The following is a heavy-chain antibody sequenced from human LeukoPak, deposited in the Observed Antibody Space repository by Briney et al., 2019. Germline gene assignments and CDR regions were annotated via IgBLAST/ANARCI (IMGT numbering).Heavy chain of an antibody. Sequence: PGGSLRLSCIASGFTLSRYIMNWVRQAPGKELEWVASISNDSRYIYYSDSVKGRFTISRDNAENTVYLQTNSLRVEDTAMYYCASLSGVWDTGDKKWFDPWGQGTLVTVSS. J-gene: IGHJ5*02. V-gene: IGHV3-21*01. CDR1: GFTLSRYI. D-gene: IGHD2-8*02. CDR3: ASLSGVWDTGDKKWFDP. CDR2: ISNDSRYI.